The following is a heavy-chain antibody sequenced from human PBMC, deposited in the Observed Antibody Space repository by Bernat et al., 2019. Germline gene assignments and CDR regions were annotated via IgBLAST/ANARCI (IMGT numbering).Heavy chain of an antibody. CDR2: IIPILGIA. CDR3: ARGLEWELLYGYFDY. Sequence: QVQLVQSGAEVKKHGSSVKVSCKASGGTFSSYAISWVRQAPGQGLEWMGRIIPILGIANYAQKFQGRVTITADKSTSTAYMELSSLRSEDTAVYYCARGLEWELLYGYFDYWGQGTLVTVSS. V-gene: IGHV1-69*04. J-gene: IGHJ4*02. CDR1: GGTFSSYA. D-gene: IGHD1-26*01.